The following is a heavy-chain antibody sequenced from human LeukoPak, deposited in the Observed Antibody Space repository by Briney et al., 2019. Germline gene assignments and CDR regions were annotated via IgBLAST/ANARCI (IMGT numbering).Heavy chain of an antibody. CDR2: ISGSGGST. V-gene: IGHV3-23*01. J-gene: IGHJ4*02. Sequence: GGSLRLSCAASGFTFSSYAMSWVRQAPGKGLEWVSAISGSGGSTYYADSVKGRFTISRDNSKNTLYLQMNSLRAEDTAVYYCAKDRESIVGATHFDYWGQGTLVTVSS. D-gene: IGHD1-26*01. CDR3: AKDRESIVGATHFDY. CDR1: GFTFSSYA.